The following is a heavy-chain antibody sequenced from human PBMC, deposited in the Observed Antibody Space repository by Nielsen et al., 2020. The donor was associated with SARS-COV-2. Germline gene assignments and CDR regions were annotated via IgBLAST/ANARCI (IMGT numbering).Heavy chain of an antibody. CDR3: AKDSSYDFWSIYHYNWFDP. CDR1: GFTFDDYA. V-gene: IGHV3-43*02. J-gene: IGHJ5*02. D-gene: IGHD3-3*01. Sequence: GESLKISCTASGFTFDDYAMHWVRQAPGKGLEWVSLISGDGGSTYYADSVKGRFTISRDNSKNSLYLQMNSLRTEDTALYYCAKDSSYDFWSIYHYNWFDPWGQGTLVTVSS. CDR2: ISGDGGST.